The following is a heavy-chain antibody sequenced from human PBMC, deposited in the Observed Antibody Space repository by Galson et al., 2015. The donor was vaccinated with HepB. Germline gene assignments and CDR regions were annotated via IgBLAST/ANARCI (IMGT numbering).Heavy chain of an antibody. V-gene: IGHV3-21*01. CDR2: IDGSGTYV. J-gene: IGHJ4*02. Sequence: SLRLSCAASGFVFSNFFINWVRQAPGKGLGWVSSIDGSGTYVFYADSVKGRFTISRDNAQNSAFLQMNSLRVEDTAVYYCSSNWAYWGPGTLVSV. CDR3: SSNWAY. D-gene: IGHD2-8*01. CDR1: GFVFSNFF.